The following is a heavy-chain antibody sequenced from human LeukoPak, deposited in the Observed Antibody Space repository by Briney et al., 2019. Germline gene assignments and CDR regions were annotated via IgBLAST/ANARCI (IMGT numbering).Heavy chain of an antibody. CDR2: ISGSGGST. D-gene: IGHD2-21*01. Sequence: GGSLRLSCAASGFTFSSYAMSWVRQAPGKGLEWVSAISGSGGSTYYADSVKGRFTISRDNSKNTLYLQMNSLRAEDTAVYYCAKDLHIVVVIANFDYWGQGTLATVSS. CDR1: GFTFSSYA. J-gene: IGHJ4*02. V-gene: IGHV3-23*01. CDR3: AKDLHIVVVIANFDY.